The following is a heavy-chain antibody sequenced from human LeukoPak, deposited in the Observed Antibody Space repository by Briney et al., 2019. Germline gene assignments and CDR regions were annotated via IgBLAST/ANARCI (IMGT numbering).Heavy chain of an antibody. V-gene: IGHV3-21*01. D-gene: IGHD7-27*01. CDR3: ARDLNWGFDY. CDR1: GFTFSSYS. J-gene: IGHJ4*02. Sequence: GGSLRLSCAASGFTFSSYSMNWVRQAPGKGLEWVSYITRGNNYIYYADSVKGRFTISRDNAKNSLYLQVNSLRAEDTAVYYCARDLNWGFDYWGQGTLVTVSS. CDR2: ITRGNNYI.